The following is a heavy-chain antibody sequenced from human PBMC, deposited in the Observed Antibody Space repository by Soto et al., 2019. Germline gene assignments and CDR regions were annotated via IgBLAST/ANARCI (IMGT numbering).Heavy chain of an antibody. J-gene: IGHJ3*02. CDR2: IYYSGST. CDR1: GGSISSSSYY. Sequence: SETLSLTCTVSGGSISSSSYYWGWIRQPPGKGLEWIGSIYYSGSTYYNPSLKSRVTISVDTSKNQFSLKLSSVTAADTAVYYCARHGRDIVVVVAAIPANAFDIWGQGTMVTVSS. CDR3: ARHGRDIVVVVAAIPANAFDI. D-gene: IGHD2-15*01. V-gene: IGHV4-39*01.